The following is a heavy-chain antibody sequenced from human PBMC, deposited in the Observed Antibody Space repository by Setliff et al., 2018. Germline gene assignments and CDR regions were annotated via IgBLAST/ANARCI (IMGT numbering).Heavy chain of an antibody. J-gene: IGHJ6*04. CDR2: VYGMGET. CDR3: ARSVDPDV. Sequence: SETLSLTCTVSGASVRTYYWTWIRQPPGKGLEWIGNVYGMGETKYHPSLKSRVTISLDKTKNAFSLRLTSVTAADTGVYFCARSVDPDVWGKGTTVTVSS. V-gene: IGHV4-4*08. CDR1: GASVRTYY.